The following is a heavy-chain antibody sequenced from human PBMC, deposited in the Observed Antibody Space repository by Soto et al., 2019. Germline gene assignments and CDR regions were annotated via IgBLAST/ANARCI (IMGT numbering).Heavy chain of an antibody. CDR3: ARQKQRGVCLVDF. J-gene: IGHJ4*02. Sequence: QVQLVESGAGVVQPGRSLRLSCAASGFTFSSYALHWVRQAPGKGLDWVAVISSDVNYKYYADSVKGRFTISKDNSKNTLSLPMNSLRAEESAVYYCARQKQRGVCLVDFWGQGTLVPVSS. V-gene: IGHV3-30-3*01. D-gene: IGHD1-26*01. CDR2: ISSDVNYK. CDR1: GFTFSSYA.